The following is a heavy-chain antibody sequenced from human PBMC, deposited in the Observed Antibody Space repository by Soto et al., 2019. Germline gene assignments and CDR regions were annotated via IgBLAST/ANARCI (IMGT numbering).Heavy chain of an antibody. CDR2: INYSGST. D-gene: IGHD3-22*01. V-gene: IGHV4-61*01. Sequence: QVQLQESGPGLVKPSETLSLTCTVSGGSVSSGSYYWTWMRQPPGKGLEWIGYINYSGSTSYNPSLKGRVAISVDTSKKQFSLKVSSVTAADTAVYYCARDGDTSGYYYFDYWGQGTLVIVAS. CDR3: ARDGDTSGYYYFDY. CDR1: GGSVSSGSYY. J-gene: IGHJ4*02.